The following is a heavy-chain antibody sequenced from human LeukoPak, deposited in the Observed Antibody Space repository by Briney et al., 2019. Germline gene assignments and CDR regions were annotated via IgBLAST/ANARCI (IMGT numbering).Heavy chain of an antibody. J-gene: IGHJ4*02. D-gene: IGHD3-22*01. CDR2: IYYSGST. CDR1: GGSISYY. V-gene: IGHV4-59*01. CDR3: ARGSFGYYYDSSGAYYFDY. Sequence: SETLSLTCTVSGGSISYYWSWIRQPPGKGLEWIGYIYYSGSTNYNPSLKSRVTISVDTSKNQFSLKLSSVTAADTAVYYCARGSFGYYYDSSGAYYFDYGGQGTLVTVSA.